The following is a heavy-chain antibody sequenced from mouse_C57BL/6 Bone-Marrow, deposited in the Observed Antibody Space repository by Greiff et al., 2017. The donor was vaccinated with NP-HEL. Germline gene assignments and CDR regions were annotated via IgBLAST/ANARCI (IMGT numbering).Heavy chain of an antibody. CDR3: ARRDYYGYDGYYFDY. J-gene: IGHJ2*01. Sequence: QVQLQQPGAELVMPGASVKLSCKASGYTFTSYWMHWVKQRPGQGLEWIGEIDPSDSYTNYNQKFKGKSTLTVDKSSSTAYMQLSSLTSEDSAVYDCARRDYYGYDGYYFDYWGQGTTLTVSS. CDR1: GYTFTSYW. CDR2: IDPSDSYT. V-gene: IGHV1-69*01. D-gene: IGHD2-2*01.